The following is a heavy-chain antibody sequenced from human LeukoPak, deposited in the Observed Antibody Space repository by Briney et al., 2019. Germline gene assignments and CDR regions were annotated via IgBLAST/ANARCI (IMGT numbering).Heavy chain of an antibody. J-gene: IGHJ4*02. Sequence: PSQTLSLTCTVSGGSISSGGYYWSWTRQHPGKGLERIGYIYYSGSTYYNPSLKSRVTISVDTSKNQFSLKLSSVTAADTAVYYCARGPSGSYGGLWGQGTLVTVSS. V-gene: IGHV4-31*03. CDR1: GGSISSGGYY. CDR3: ARGPSGSYGGL. CDR2: IYYSGST. D-gene: IGHD3-10*01.